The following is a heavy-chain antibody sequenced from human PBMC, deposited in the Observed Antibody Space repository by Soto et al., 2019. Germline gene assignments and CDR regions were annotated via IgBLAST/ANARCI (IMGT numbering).Heavy chain of an antibody. D-gene: IGHD3-10*01. V-gene: IGHV4-39*07. CDR3: ARGVLWFGEFDF. CDR2: IYYSGST. J-gene: IGHJ4*02. Sequence: SETLSLSCTVSGGSISSSSYYWGWIRQPPGKGLEWIGSIYYSGSTNYNPSLKSRVTISVDKSKNQFSLKLRSVSAADTAVYYCARGVLWFGEFDFWGQGTLVTVSS. CDR1: GGSISSSSYY.